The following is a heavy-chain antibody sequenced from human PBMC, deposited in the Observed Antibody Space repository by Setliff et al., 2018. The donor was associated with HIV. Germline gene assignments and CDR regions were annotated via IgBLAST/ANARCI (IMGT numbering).Heavy chain of an antibody. CDR2: FDPEDGET. Sequence: ASVKVSCKLSGYTLTELSIHWVRQAPGKGLEWMANFDPEDGETFYAQKFQGGLTMTEDTSTDTAYMELSSLRSDDTAMYYCATDPGYSSTWYSESFQHWGQGTVVTVSS. J-gene: IGHJ1*01. CDR1: GYTLTELS. V-gene: IGHV1-24*01. D-gene: IGHD6-13*01. CDR3: ATDPGYSSTWYSESFQH.